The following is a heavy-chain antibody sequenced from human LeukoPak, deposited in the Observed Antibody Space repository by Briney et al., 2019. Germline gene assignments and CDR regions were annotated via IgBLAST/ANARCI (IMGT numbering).Heavy chain of an antibody. V-gene: IGHV3-74*01. CDR1: GFTFSSYW. Sequence: GGSLRLSCAASGFTFSSYWMHWVRQALGKGLVWVSRINSDGSSTSYADSVKGRFTISRDNAKNTLYLQMNSLRAEDTAVYYCASSRYEYYYDSSGPFVGWGQGTLVTVSS. J-gene: IGHJ4*02. D-gene: IGHD3-22*01. CDR2: INSDGSST. CDR3: ASSRYEYYYDSSGPFVG.